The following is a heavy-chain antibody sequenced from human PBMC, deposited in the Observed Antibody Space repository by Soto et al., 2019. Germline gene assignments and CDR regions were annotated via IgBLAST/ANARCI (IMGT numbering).Heavy chain of an antibody. J-gene: IGHJ4*02. D-gene: IGHD3-3*01. V-gene: IGHV3-7*03. CDR3: ARAEDYDFWSGPPKYFDN. CDR1: GFTFRSYW. CDR2: IKPGGSEK. Sequence: SLRLSCATSGFTFRSYWMTWVRQAPGKGPEWVANIKPGGSEKQYVDSVKGRFTVSRDNAKKSLDLQMNGLRVEDTAVYYCARAEDYDFWSGPPKYFDNWGQGTQVTVSS.